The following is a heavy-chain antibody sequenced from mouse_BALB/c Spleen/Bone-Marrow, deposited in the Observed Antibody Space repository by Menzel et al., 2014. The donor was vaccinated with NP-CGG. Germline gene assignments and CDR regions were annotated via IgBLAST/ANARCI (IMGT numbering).Heavy chain of an antibody. D-gene: IGHD4-1*01. CDR1: GYTFTNYW. CDR3: ARYWDAY. Sequence: QVHVKQSRAELAKPGASVKMSCKASGYTFTNYWMHWVKQRPGQGLEWIGYIDPNTYYTRYNQKLKDKATLTADKSSSTAYLQLSSLTSEDSAVYYCARYWDAYWGQGTLVTVSA. J-gene: IGHJ3*01. CDR2: IDPNTYYT. V-gene: IGHV1-7*01.